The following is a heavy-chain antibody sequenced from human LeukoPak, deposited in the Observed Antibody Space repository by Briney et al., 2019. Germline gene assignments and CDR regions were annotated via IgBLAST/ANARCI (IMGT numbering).Heavy chain of an antibody. V-gene: IGHV4-30-4*01. J-gene: IGHJ4*02. D-gene: IGHD4-23*01. CDR1: GGSISSGDYY. CDR2: IYYSGST. CDR3: ARDLLNEGNHLDY. Sequence: PSETLSLTCTISGGSISSGDYYWSWIRQPPGKGLEWIGYIYYSGSTYYNPSLKSRVTISVDTSKNQFSLKLSSVTAADTAVYYCARDLLNEGNHLDYWGQGTLVTVSS.